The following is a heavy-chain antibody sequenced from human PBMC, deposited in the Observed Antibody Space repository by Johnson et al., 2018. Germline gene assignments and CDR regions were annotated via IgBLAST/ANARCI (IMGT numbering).Heavy chain of an antibody. CDR1: GFSFSGYG. CDR3: AREPEFGRQADALDI. J-gene: IGHJ3*02. V-gene: IGHV3-30*03. Sequence: QVQLQESGGGVVQPGKSLRLSCAASGFSFSGYGMHWVRQAPGKGLEWLAVISYDGSNKYYADSVKGRFTISRDNSKNTRYLQMTSLSAEEPAVYYCAREPEFGRQADALDIWGQGTMVTGSS. D-gene: IGHD1-14*01. CDR2: ISYDGSNK.